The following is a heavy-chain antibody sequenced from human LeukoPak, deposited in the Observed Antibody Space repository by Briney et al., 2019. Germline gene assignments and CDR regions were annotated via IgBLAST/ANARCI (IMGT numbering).Heavy chain of an antibody. CDR2: IKEDGSEK. CDR3: ATDVGAD. CDR1: GLTFSSFW. Sequence: GGSLRLSCAASGLTFSSFWMTSVRQTPGKGVELVANIKEDGSEKYYVDSVKGRFTISRDNAKNSLYLQMNSMRAEDTALYYCATDVGADWGQGTLVTVSS. J-gene: IGHJ4*02. V-gene: IGHV3-7*01.